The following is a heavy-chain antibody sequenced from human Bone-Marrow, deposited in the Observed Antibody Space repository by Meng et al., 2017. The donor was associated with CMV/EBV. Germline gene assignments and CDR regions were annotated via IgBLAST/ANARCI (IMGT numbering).Heavy chain of an antibody. Sequence: GSLRLSCAVYGGSFSGYYWSWIRQPPGKGLEWIGEINHSGSTSYNPSLKSRVTISVDTSKNQFSLKLSSVTAADTAVYYCARWGPYYGSGMNAFDIWGQGTMVTVSS. J-gene: IGHJ3*02. CDR3: ARWGPYYGSGMNAFDI. V-gene: IGHV4-34*01. CDR2: INHSGST. CDR1: GGSFSGYY. D-gene: IGHD3-10*01.